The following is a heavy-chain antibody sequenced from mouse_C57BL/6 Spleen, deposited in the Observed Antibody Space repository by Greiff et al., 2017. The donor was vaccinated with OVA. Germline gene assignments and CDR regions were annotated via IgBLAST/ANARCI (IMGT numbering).Heavy chain of an antibody. CDR1: GYTFTSYT. J-gene: IGHJ4*01. D-gene: IGHD2-4*01. CDR3: ARVRYDYPYAMDY. CDR2: INPSSGYT. V-gene: IGHV1-4*01. Sequence: VKLMESGAELARPGASVKMSCKASGYTFTSYTMHWVKQRPGQGLEWIGYINPSSGYTKYNQKFKDKATLTADKSSSTAYMQLSSLTSEDSAVYYCARVRYDYPYAMDYWGQGTSVTVSS.